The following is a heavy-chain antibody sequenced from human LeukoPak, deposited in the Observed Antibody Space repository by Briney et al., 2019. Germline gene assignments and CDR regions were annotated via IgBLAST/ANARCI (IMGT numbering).Heavy chain of an antibody. V-gene: IGHV4-61*01. CDR3: ARSPRMLLGTFDF. CDR1: GGSVSSTSYY. CDR2: IYYSGST. J-gene: IGHJ4*02. D-gene: IGHD2-15*01. Sequence: SETLSLTCTVSGGSVSSTSYYWSWIRQPPGKGLEWIGYIYYSGSTNYNPSLKSRVTISVDTSKNQFSLKLSSVTAADTAVYYCARSPRMLLGTFDFWAQGTLATVSS.